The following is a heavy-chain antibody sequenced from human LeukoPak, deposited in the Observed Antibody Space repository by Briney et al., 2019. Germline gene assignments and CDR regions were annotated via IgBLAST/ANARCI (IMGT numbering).Heavy chain of an antibody. CDR3: ATGYDSSSYYFDY. CDR1: GYTFTGYY. D-gene: IGHD3-22*01. J-gene: IGHJ4*02. V-gene: IGHV1-2*02. CDR2: INPNSGGT. Sequence: ASVKVSCKASGYTFTGYYMHWVRQAPGQGLEWMGWINPNSGGTNYAQKFQGRVTMTRDTSISTAYMELSSLRSEDTAVYYCATGYDSSSYYFDYWGQGTLVTVSS.